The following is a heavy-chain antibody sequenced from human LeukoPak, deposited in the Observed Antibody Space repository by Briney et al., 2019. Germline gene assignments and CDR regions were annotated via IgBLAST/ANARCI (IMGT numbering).Heavy chain of an antibody. CDR2: IYTSGST. CDR1: GGSISSYY. CDR3: ARRKSNAFDI. V-gene: IGHV4-4*09. J-gene: IGHJ3*02. Sequence: SETLSLTCTVSGGSISSYYWSWIRQPPGKGLEWIGYIYTSGSTNYNPSLKSRVTISVDTSKNQFSLKLSSVTAADTAVYYCARRKSNAFDIWGQGTMVTVSS.